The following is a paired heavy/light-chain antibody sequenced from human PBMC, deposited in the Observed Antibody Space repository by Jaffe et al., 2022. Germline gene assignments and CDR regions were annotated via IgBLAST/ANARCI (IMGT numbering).Heavy chain of an antibody. Sequence: EVQLVESGGGLVKPGGSLRLSCAASGFTFSSHGMQWVRQAPGEGLEWVSSITTSGFNMYYADSVRGRFTISRDNARNSLHLQMNSLRADDTAIYYCARRGYYGVDFWGQGTLVTVSS. D-gene: IGHD3-3*01. V-gene: IGHV3-21*02. CDR3: ARRGYYGVDF. J-gene: IGHJ4*02. CDR1: GFTFSSHG. CDR2: ITTSGFNM.
Light chain of an antibody. V-gene: IGKV1-9*01. Sequence: DIQLTQSPSFLSASVGDRVTITCRASQDISSYLAWYQQKPGKAPKLLIYAASTLQSGVPSRFSGSGSGTEFTLTISGLQPEDFATYYCQQLNSYPLTFGGGTKVEIK. CDR3: QQLNSYPLT. CDR1: QDISSY. J-gene: IGKJ4*01. CDR2: AAS.